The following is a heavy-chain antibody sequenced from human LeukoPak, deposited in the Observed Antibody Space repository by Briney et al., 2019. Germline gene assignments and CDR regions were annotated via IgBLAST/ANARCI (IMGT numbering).Heavy chain of an antibody. D-gene: IGHD6-13*01. CDR3: ARDSDSSSWYGRYYFDY. V-gene: IGHV7-4-1*02. CDR2: INTNTGNP. J-gene: IGHJ4*02. CDR1: GYTFTSYA. Sequence: GASVKVSCKASGYTFTSYAMNWVRQAPGQGLEWMGWINTNTGNPTYAQGFTGRFVFSLDTSVSTAYLQISSLKAEDTAVYYCARDSDSSSWYGRYYFDYWGQGTLVTVSS.